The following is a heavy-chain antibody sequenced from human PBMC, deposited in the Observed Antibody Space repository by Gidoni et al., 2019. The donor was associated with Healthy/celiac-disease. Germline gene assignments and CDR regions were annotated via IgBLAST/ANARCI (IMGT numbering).Heavy chain of an antibody. D-gene: IGHD3-16*01. CDR1: GFTFSSYW. V-gene: IGHV3-74*01. Sequence: EVQLVESGGGLVQPGGSLRLSCAASGFTFSSYWMHWVRQAPGKGLVWVSRINSDGSSTSYADSVKGRFTISRDNAKNTLYLQMNSLRAEDTAVYYCARDRGGATVYYYYGMDVWGQGTTVTVSS. J-gene: IGHJ6*02. CDR2: INSDGSST. CDR3: ARDRGGATVYYYYGMDV.